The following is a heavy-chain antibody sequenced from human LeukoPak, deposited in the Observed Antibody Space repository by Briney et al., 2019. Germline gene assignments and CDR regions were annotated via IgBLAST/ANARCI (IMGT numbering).Heavy chain of an antibody. CDR1: GYTFTSYD. J-gene: IGHJ6*02. CDR2: IIPILGIE. Sequence: ASVKVSCKASGYTFTSYDINWVRQAPGQGLEWMGRIIPILGIENYAQKFQGRVTITADKSTSTAYMELSSLRSEDTALYYCARAMIRGVKDYYYYGMDVWGQGTTVTVSS. D-gene: IGHD3-10*01. CDR3: ARAMIRGVKDYYYYGMDV. V-gene: IGHV1-69*04.